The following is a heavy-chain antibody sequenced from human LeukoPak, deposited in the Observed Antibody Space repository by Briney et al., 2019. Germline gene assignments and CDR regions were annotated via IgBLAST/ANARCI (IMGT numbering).Heavy chain of an antibody. V-gene: IGHV3-30-3*02. J-gene: IGHJ5*02. CDR2: ISYDGSNK. D-gene: IGHD3-22*01. CDR3: AKNGRYSSGWANWFDP. CDR1: GFTFSSYA. Sequence: GRSLRLSCAASGFTFSSYAMHWVRQAPGKGLEWVAVISYDGSNKYYADTVKGRFTISRDNSKNTLYLQMNSLRAEDTAVYYCAKNGRYSSGWANWFDPWGQGTLVTVSS.